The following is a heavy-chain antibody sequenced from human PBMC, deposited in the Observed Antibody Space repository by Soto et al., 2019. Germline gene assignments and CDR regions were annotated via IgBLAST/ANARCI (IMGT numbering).Heavy chain of an antibody. CDR2: ISGSGGST. Sequence: GGSLRLSCAVSGLDVSGNYMTWVRQAPGKGLEWVSVISGSGGSTYYADSVKGRFTISRDNSKNTLYLQMNSLRAEDTAVYYCAKDSVIAWIQLWGDRVFPNHDAFDIWGQGTMVT. V-gene: IGHV3-23*01. D-gene: IGHD5-18*01. CDR1: GLDVSGNY. J-gene: IGHJ3*02. CDR3: AKDSVIAWIQLWGDRVFPNHDAFDI.